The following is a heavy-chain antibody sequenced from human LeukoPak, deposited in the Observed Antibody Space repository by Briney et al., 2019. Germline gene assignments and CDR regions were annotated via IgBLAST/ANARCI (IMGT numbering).Heavy chain of an antibody. D-gene: IGHD3-10*01. CDR2: ISYDGSNK. Sequence: GGSLRLSCAASGFTFGSYAMHWVRQAPGKGLEWVAVISYDGSNKYYADSVKGRFTISRDNSKNTLYLQMNSLRAEDTAVYYCARVKGSGSYYTYYFDYWGQGTLVTVSS. J-gene: IGHJ4*02. CDR3: ARVKGSGSYYTYYFDY. CDR1: GFTFGSYA. V-gene: IGHV3-30*04.